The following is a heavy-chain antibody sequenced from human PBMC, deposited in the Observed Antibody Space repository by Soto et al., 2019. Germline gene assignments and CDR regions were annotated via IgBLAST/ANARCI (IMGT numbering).Heavy chain of an antibody. CDR1: GFTFSSYW. D-gene: IGHD1-26*01. J-gene: IGHJ3*02. CDR3: AKDMVGFRTAFDI. CDR2: IKQDGSEK. V-gene: IGHV3-7*01. Sequence: GGSLRLSCAASGFTFSSYWMSWVRQAPGKGLEWVANIKQDGSEKYYVDSVKGRFTISRDNAKNSLYLQMNSLRAEDTAVYYCAKDMVGFRTAFDIWGQGTMVTVSS.